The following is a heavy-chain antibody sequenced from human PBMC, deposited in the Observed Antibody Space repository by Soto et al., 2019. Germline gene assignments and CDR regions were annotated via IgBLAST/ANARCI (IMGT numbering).Heavy chain of an antibody. D-gene: IGHD2-21*02. CDR3: SVTPNCGRVCSAASYWYLDV. CDR2: IRGDSGRT. CDR1: GLTFGNYA. Sequence: EVQLLESGGGLVQPGGSVRLSCAASGLTFGNYAMSWVRQAPGKGLEWVSAIRGDSGRTYYADSVKGRFTISSDNAKNTPYLLMNTLRAEDTGVYYCSVTPNCGRVCSAASYWYLDVWGRGTLVSVSS. V-gene: IGHV3-23*01. J-gene: IGHJ2*01.